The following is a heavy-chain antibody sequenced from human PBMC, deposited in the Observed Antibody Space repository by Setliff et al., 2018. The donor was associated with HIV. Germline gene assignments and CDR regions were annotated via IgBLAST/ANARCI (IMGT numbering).Heavy chain of an antibody. Sequence: ETLSLTCAVSGGPISSTNWWSWVRQPPGKGLEWVSIIYSGGTTYYADSVKGRFTISRDNSKNTLYLQMNSLRVEDAAVYHCARSPQGGYFDYWGQGTLVTVSS. CDR2: IYSGGTT. V-gene: IGHV3-53*01. J-gene: IGHJ4*03. CDR3: ARSPQGGYFDY. CDR1: GGPISSTNW.